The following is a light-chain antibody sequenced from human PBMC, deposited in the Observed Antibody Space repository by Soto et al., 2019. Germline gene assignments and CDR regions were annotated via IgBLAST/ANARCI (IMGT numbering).Light chain of an antibody. CDR1: QSISIW. Sequence: IQMTQSPSTLSASVGDRVTITCRASQSISIWLAWYQQKPGKAPKLLIYKASSLESEVPSRFSGSGSGTEFTLTINSLQPDDSETYYCQQYNSDSTFGQGTKVEIK. V-gene: IGKV1-5*03. J-gene: IGKJ1*01. CDR2: KAS. CDR3: QQYNSDST.